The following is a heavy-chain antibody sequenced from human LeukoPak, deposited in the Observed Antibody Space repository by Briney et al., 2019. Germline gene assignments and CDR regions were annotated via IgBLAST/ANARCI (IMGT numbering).Heavy chain of an antibody. CDR2: IDDGGNT. CDR3: ARFSKITWGDWEDAFDV. J-gene: IGHJ3*01. CDR1: GGSFSDYF. Sequence: PSETLSLMCSVYGGSFSDYFWGWIRQPPGKGLEWIGEIDDGGNTNYNPSLMSRVLVTMEKSKKQFSLVMRSVTAADTAVYYWARFSKITWGDWEDAFDVWGQGTTVIVSS. D-gene: IGHD2-21*02. V-gene: IGHV4-34*01.